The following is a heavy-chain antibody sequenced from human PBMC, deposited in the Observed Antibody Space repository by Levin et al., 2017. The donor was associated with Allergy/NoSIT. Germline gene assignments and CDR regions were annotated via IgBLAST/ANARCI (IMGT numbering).Heavy chain of an antibody. Sequence: QPGGSLRLSCAASGFTFDDYGMSWVRQAPGKGLEWVSGINWNGGSTGYADSVKGRFTISRDNAKNSLYLQMNSLRAEDTALYYCARFGITMVRGVIAYYYYYMDGWGKGTTVTVSS. CDR3: ARFGITMVRGVIAYYYYYMDG. CDR1: GFTFDDYG. D-gene: IGHD3-10*01. CDR2: INWNGGST. V-gene: IGHV3-20*04. J-gene: IGHJ6*03.